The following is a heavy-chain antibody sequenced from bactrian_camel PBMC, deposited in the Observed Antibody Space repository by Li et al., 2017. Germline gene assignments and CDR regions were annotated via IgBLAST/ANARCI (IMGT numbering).Heavy chain of an antibody. D-gene: IGHD1*01. J-gene: IGHJ4*01. Sequence: HVQLVESGGDSVQPGGSLRLSRAASGFTVSTSYMTWVRQAPGKGLEWVSGISKDGSRTYYADSVKGRFTISADRDQDTVYLHMNSLKPEDTGTYSCKTHRCARLWLGLRGEGTQVTVS. V-gene: IGHV3S6*01. CDR1: GFTVSTSY. CDR2: ISKDGSRT.